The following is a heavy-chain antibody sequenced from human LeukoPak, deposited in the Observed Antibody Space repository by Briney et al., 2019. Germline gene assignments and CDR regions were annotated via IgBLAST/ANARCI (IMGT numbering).Heavy chain of an antibody. J-gene: IGHJ3*02. Sequence: PSQTLSLTCGVSGGSVSTIGYSWSWIRQPPGKGLEWIGYIYQSGSTSYNPSLQSRVTISIDKSKNQFSLKLSPVTAADTAVYYCARDSYYDNSGEGAFDIWGQGTLVTVSS. V-gene: IGHV4-30-2*01. CDR3: ARDSYYDNSGEGAFDI. CDR1: GGSVSTIGYS. CDR2: IYQSGST. D-gene: IGHD3-22*01.